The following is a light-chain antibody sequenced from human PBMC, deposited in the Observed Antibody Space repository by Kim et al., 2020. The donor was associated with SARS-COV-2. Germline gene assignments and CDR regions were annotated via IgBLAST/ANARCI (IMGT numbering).Light chain of an antibody. CDR3: QKYNSAPLT. J-gene: IGKJ4*01. CDR2: GAS. CDR1: QDLTCY. Sequence: ASVGDKVPLTCRESQDLTCYLAWYQQKPGKVPQHLIYGASTLQSGVPSRFSGSGSGTEFTLTINSLQPEDVATYYCQKYNSAPLTFGGGTKVDIK. V-gene: IGKV1-27*01.